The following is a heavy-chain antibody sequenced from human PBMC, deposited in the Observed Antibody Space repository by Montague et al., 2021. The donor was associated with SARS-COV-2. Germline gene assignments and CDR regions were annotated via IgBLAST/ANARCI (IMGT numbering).Heavy chain of an antibody. Sequence: SETLSLTCAVYGGSFSVYYWSWLRQSPRSGLEWIAETNHSGTANYNPSLKSRVSISVDTSKNQFTLKLTSVTAADTAMYYCAKERAVVRAARTLVAFDLWGQGTMVTVSS. CDR2: TNHSGTA. J-gene: IGHJ3*01. V-gene: IGHV4-34*01. CDR1: GGSFSVYY. CDR3: AKERAVVRAARTLVAFDL. D-gene: IGHD2-2*01.